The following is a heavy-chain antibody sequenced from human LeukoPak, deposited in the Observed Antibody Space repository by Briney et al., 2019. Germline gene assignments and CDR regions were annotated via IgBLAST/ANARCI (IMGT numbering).Heavy chain of an antibody. J-gene: IGHJ5*02. D-gene: IGHD3-10*01. CDR2: IWYDGSNK. Sequence: PGRSLRLSCAASGFTFSSYAMHWVRQAPGKGLEWVAVIWYDGSNKYYEDSVKGRFIISRDNSKNTLYLQMNSLRVEDTAVYYCARASMVRGVILSNWFDPWGQGTLLTVSS. V-gene: IGHV3-33*08. CDR3: ARASMVRGVILSNWFDP. CDR1: GFTFSSYA.